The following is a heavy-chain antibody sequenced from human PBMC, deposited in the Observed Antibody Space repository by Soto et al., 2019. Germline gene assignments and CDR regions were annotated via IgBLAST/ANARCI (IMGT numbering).Heavy chain of an antibody. V-gene: IGHV3-30*09. CDR1: GFTFRSYA. D-gene: IGHD3-9*01. J-gene: IGHJ6*02. CDR2: ISHDGNIK. Sequence: QVQLAESGGGVVQPGRSLRLSCGASGFTFRSYAMHWVRQAPGKGLEWVATISHDGNIKYYADSVKGRFAISRDNSMNAMFLQMDSLRPEDTARYYCARDYETSSAGYYYYGMDVWGHGTTVTVSS. CDR3: ARDYETSSAGYYYYGMDV.